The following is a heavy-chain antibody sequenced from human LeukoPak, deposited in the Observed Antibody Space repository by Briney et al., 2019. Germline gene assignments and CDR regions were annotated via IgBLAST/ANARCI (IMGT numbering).Heavy chain of an antibody. Sequence: SETLSLTCTVSGGSISSYYWSWIRQPPGKGLEWIGYIYYSGSTSYNPSLKSRVTISVDTSKNQFSLKLSSVTAADTAVYYCARELVDGGNSYYFDYWGQGTLVTVSS. D-gene: IGHD4-23*01. CDR3: ARELVDGGNSYYFDY. J-gene: IGHJ4*02. CDR2: IYYSGST. CDR1: GGSISSYY. V-gene: IGHV4-59*12.